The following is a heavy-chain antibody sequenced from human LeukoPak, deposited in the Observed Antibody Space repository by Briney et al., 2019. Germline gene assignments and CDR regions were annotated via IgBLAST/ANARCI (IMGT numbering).Heavy chain of an antibody. V-gene: IGHV4-30-4*08. D-gene: IGHD3-22*01. CDR1: GGSISSGDYY. CDR2: IYYSGST. CDR3: ARVYGEHYYDSSGYYPEGTLDY. J-gene: IGHJ4*02. Sequence: SQTLSLTCTVSGGSISSGDYYWSWIRQPPGKGLEWIGYIYYSGSTYYNPSLKSRVTISVDTSKNQFSLKLSSVTAADTAVYYCARVYGEHYYDSSGYYPEGTLDYWGQGTLVTVSS.